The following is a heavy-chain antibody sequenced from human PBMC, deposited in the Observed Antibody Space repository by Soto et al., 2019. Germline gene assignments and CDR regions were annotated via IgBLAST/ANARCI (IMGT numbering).Heavy chain of an antibody. V-gene: IGHV1-69*12. D-gene: IGHD3-16*02. CDR1: GGTFSSYA. J-gene: IGHJ4*02. Sequence: QVQLVQSGAEVKKPGSSVKVSCKASGGTFSSYAISWVRQAPGQGLEWMGGIIPIFGTANYAQKFQGRVTLTGDEPPSTADRGLGGLRSGDGGGEYWAGGGGPYVWGSYRWFDYWGQGTLVTVSS. CDR2: IIPIFGTA. CDR3: AGGGGPYVWGSYRWFDY.